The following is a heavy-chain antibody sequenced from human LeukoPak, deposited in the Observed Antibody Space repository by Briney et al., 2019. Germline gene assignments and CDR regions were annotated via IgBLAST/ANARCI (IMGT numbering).Heavy chain of an antibody. CDR3: ANYVSGTMRDY. Sequence: SETLSLTCTVSGGSITTSGHYWGWIRQPPGKGLEWIGSIDYRERTTYNPSLKSRVTISADTSRNQFSLKLSSVTATDTAVYYCANYVSGTMRDYWGQGTLVTVSS. V-gene: IGHV4-39*01. D-gene: IGHD3-16*01. CDR1: GGSITTSGHY. CDR2: IDYRERT. J-gene: IGHJ4*02.